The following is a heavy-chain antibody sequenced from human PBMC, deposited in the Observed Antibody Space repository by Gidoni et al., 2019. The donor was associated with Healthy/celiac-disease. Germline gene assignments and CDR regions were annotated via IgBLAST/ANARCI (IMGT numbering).Heavy chain of an antibody. CDR3: AKDQRGYSGYDLWGGGDY. CDR1: RFPFSSYA. Sequence: EVQLLESGGGLVQTGGSMRLYCAASRFPFSSYAMSWVRQAPGKGLEWVSAISGSGGSTYYADFVKGRFTISRDNSKNTLDLQMNSLRAEYTAVYYCAKDQRGYSGYDLWGGGDYWCQGTLVTVSS. CDR2: ISGSGGST. J-gene: IGHJ4*02. V-gene: IGHV3-23*01. D-gene: IGHD5-12*01.